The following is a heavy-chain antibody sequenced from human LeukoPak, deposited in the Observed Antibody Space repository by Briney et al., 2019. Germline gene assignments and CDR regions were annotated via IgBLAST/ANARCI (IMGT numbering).Heavy chain of an antibody. D-gene: IGHD6-6*01. J-gene: IGHJ4*02. CDR2: IYTSGSP. CDR3: AGSYSSSNFDY. Sequence: PSETLSLTYTVSGGSISGYYCSWNRQPAGKGLEWIGRIYTSGSPNYNPSLKSRVTISLDTSKTQFSLKLRSVTAADTAVYYCAGSYSSSNFDYWGQGTLVTVSS. V-gene: IGHV4-4*07. CDR1: GGSISGYY.